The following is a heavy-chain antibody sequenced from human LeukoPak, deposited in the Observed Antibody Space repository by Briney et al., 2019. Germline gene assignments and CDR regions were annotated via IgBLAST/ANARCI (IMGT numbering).Heavy chain of an antibody. CDR3: ARANIALYYFDY. CDR2: IYYSGST. V-gene: IGHV4-59*01. Sequence: SETLSLTCTVSGGSLSSYFWSWIRQPPGKGLEWIGYIYYSGSTNYNPSLKSRVTISVDTSKNQFSLRLSSVTAADTAVYFCARANIALYYFDYWGQGTLVTVSS. CDR1: GGSLSSYF. D-gene: IGHD2/OR15-2a*01. J-gene: IGHJ4*02.